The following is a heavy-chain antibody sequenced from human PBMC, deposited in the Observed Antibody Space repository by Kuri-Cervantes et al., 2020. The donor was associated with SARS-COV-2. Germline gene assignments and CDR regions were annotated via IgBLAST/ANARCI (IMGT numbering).Heavy chain of an antibody. V-gene: IGHV4-31*03. CDR3: ARSFGTAAGQLDY. CDR2: IYYSGRT. J-gene: IGHJ4*02. Sequence: SETLSLTCSVSGDSLSRGGHYWTWIRQHPGKGLEWIGYIYYSGRTYYSPSLQSRLTISLDTSQNQFSLKLSPVTAADTAVYYCARSFGTAAGQLDYWGQGTLVTVSS. CDR1: GDSLSRGGHY. D-gene: IGHD6-13*01.